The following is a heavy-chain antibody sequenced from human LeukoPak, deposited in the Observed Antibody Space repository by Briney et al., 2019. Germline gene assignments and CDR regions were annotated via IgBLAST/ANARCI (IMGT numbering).Heavy chain of an antibody. D-gene: IGHD5-18*01. CDR3: AKPRGYSYGEIDY. J-gene: IGHJ4*02. CDR2: ISTSGGST. Sequence: HPGGSLRLSCAASGFTFRSYAMSWVRQAPGKGLEWVSGISTSGGSTNYADSVKGRFTISRDNSENTLYLQMNSLRAEDTAMYYCAKPRGYSYGEIDYWGQGTLVTVSS. CDR1: GFTFRSYA. V-gene: IGHV3-23*01.